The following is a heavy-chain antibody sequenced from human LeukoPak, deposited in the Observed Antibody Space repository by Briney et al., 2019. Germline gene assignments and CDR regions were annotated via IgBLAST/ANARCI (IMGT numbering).Heavy chain of an antibody. CDR3: ARDRCSSPGSCWFDP. J-gene: IGHJ5*02. CDR2: IYYSGST. V-gene: IGHV4-31*03. CDR1: GGSISSGGYY. D-gene: IGHD6-13*01. Sequence: SETLSLTCTVSGGSISSGGYYWSWIRQHPGKGLEWIGYIYYSGSTYYNPSLKSRVTISVDTSKNQFSLKLSSVTAADTAVYYCARDRCSSPGSCWFDPWGQGTLVTVPS.